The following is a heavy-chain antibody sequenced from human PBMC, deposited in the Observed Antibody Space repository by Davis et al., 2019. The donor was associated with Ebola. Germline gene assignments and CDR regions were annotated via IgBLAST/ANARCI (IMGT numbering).Heavy chain of an antibody. V-gene: IGHV3-23*01. CDR3: AKDRLTLVPAARYYFDY. Sequence: PGGSLRLSCAASGFTFSSYAMSWVRQAPGKGLEWVSAISGSGGSTYYADSVKGRFTISRDNSKNTLYLQMNSLRAEDTAVYYCAKDRLTLVPAARYYFDYWGQGTLVTVSS. J-gene: IGHJ4*02. CDR2: ISGSGGST. CDR1: GFTFSSYA. D-gene: IGHD2-2*01.